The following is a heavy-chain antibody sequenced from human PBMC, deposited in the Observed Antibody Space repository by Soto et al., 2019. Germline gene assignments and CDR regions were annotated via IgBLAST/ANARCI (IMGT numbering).Heavy chain of an antibody. CDR2: IKEDGSEK. CDR1: GFTFGDFW. Sequence: EVQLVESGGGLVQPGGSLTLSCAASGFTFGDFWMNWVRQAPGKGLEWVANIKEDGSEKYFLDSVKGRFTISRDNAKNSLYLQINSLRAEDTGVYYWARDLGRTAAGYYYYDAMDVWGQGTTVTVSS. J-gene: IGHJ6*02. CDR3: ARDLGRTAAGYYYYDAMDV. D-gene: IGHD2-2*01. V-gene: IGHV3-7*01.